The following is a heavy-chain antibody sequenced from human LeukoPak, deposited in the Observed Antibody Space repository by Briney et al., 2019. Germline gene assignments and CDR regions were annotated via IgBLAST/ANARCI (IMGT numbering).Heavy chain of an antibody. CDR3: SKGLRVTIFGVVNDY. J-gene: IGHJ4*02. CDR2: MSNKSAGT. V-gene: IGHV3-23*01. Sequence: PGGSLRLSRAASGFTLGCYAKNWVRQAPGKGLEWVSSMSNKSAGTYYEDYVKGRFTIFRDNTKNTLYLQMISLRIGDADVYYCSKGLRVTIFGVVNDYWGQGTLVTVSS. CDR1: GFTLGCYA. D-gene: IGHD3-3*01.